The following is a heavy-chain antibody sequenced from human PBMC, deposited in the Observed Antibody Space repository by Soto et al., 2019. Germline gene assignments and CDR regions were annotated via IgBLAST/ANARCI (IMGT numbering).Heavy chain of an antibody. J-gene: IGHJ6*02. CDR1: GYTFTGYY. Sequence: ASVKVSCKASGYTFTGYYMHWVRQAPGQGLEWMGWINPNSGGTNYAQKFQGRVTMTRDTSINTAYMELSRLRSDDTAVYYCARKGDSSGWYSPYYYYYGMDVWGQGTTVTVSS. CDR3: ARKGDSSGWYSPYYYYYGMDV. D-gene: IGHD6-19*01. CDR2: INPNSGGT. V-gene: IGHV1-2*02.